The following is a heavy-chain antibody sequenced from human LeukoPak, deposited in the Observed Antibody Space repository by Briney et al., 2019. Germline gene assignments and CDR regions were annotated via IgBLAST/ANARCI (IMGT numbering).Heavy chain of an antibody. Sequence: SETLSLTCTVSGGSISSGGYYWSWIRQPPGKGLEWIGYIYHSGSTYYNPSLKSRVTISVDRSKNQFSLKLSSVTAADTAVYYCARVGIAVVSYGMDVWGQGTTVTVSS. V-gene: IGHV4-30-2*01. CDR2: IYHSGST. D-gene: IGHD6-19*01. CDR1: GGSISSGGYY. J-gene: IGHJ6*02. CDR3: ARVGIAVVSYGMDV.